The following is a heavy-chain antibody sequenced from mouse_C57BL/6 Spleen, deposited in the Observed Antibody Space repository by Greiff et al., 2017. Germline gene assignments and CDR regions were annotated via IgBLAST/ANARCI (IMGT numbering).Heavy chain of an antibody. D-gene: IGHD1-1*01. CDR1: GYTFTDYY. V-gene: IGHV1-26*01. Sequence: EVQLQQSGPELVKPGASVKISCKASGYTFTDYYMNWVKQSRGKSLEWIGDINPNNGGTSYNQKFKGKATLTVDKTSSTAYIELRSLTSEDSAVYYCERCVTTVVATGGWGQGTTLTVSS. J-gene: IGHJ2*01. CDR3: ERCVTTVVATGG. CDR2: INPNNGGT.